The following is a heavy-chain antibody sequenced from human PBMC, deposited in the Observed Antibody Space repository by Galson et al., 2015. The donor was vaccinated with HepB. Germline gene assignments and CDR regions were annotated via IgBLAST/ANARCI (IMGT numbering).Heavy chain of an antibody. CDR2: INHSGST. D-gene: IGHD6-13*01. V-gene: IGHV4-34*01. CDR1: GGSFSGYY. J-gene: IGHJ4*02. CDR3: ARGRPSSSWYEVRRRFFDY. Sequence: SETLSLTCAVYGGSFSGYYWSWIRQPPGKGLEWIGEINHSGSTNYNPSLKSRVTISVDTSKNQFSLKLSSVTAADTAVYYCARGRPSSSWYEVRRRFFDYWGQGTLVTVSS.